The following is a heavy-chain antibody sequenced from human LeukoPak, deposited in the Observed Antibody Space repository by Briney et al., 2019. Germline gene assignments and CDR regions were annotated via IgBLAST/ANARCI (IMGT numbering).Heavy chain of an antibody. CDR2: IYASGST. J-gene: IGHJ3*01. D-gene: IGHD3-22*01. Sequence: PSETLSLTCTVSDGSISSYYWSWIRQPAGEGLEWIGRIYASGSTKYNPSLNSRVTMSVDTSENQFSLKLSSVTAADTAVYYCARVMRDFYGTSSDAFDFWGQGTMVTVSS. CDR3: ARVMRDFYGTSSDAFDF. CDR1: DGSISSYY. V-gene: IGHV4-4*07.